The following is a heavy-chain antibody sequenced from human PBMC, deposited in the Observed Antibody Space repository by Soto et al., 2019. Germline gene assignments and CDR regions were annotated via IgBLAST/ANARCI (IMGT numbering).Heavy chain of an antibody. Sequence: QVQLQESGPGLVEPSQTLSLICTVSGASIISDGYYCTWIRQPPRKGLGWLGYIHYSGGATYIPSYNPSLKNRISISVDTSKSLFSLKPTSVSAADTAVYYCARAPTYYQDCSGYQPFHPWGQVTLVTVSS. CDR3: ARAPTYYQDCSGYQPFHP. V-gene: IGHV4-31*03. CDR1: GASIISDGYY. D-gene: IGHD3-22*01. CDR2: IHYSGGATYIP. J-gene: IGHJ5*02.